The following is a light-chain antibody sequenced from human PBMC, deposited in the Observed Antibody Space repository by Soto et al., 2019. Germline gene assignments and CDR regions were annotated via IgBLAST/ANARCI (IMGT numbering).Light chain of an antibody. V-gene: IGKV1-12*01. Sequence: DIQMTQSPSSVSAFVGDRVAITCRASHDIARWLAWYQQQPGKAPRLLIYAASSLQSGVPTRFSGSGSGTDFTLTTTNLQTEDSAVYYCQQVKGFPLTFGGGTK. CDR3: QQVKGFPLT. CDR1: HDIARW. J-gene: IGKJ4*01. CDR2: AAS.